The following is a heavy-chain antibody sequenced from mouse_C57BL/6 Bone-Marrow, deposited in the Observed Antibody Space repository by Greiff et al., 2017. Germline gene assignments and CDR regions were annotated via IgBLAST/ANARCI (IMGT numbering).Heavy chain of an antibody. CDR3: ARSWAFDY. CDR2: IWSGGST. Sequence: QVQLKESGPGLVQPSQCLSITCTVSGFSLTSYGVHWVRQSPGKGLEWLGVIWSGGSTDYNAAFISRLSISKDNSNSPVFIKMNSLQADDTAIYYCARSWAFDYWGQGTTLTVSS. D-gene: IGHD4-1*01. CDR1: GFSLTSYG. V-gene: IGHV2-2*01. J-gene: IGHJ2*01.